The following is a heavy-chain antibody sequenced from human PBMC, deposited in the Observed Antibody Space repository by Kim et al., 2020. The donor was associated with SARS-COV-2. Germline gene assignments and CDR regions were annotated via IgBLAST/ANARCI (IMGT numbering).Heavy chain of an antibody. CDR2: ISSSSSYI. J-gene: IGHJ4*02. V-gene: IGHV3-21*01. Sequence: GGSLRLSCAASGFTFSSYSMNWVRQAPGKGLEWVSSISSSSSYIYYADSVKGRFTISRDNAKNSLYLQMSSLRAEDTAVYYCARVGYKTYYDFWSGPDYWGQGTLVTVSS. D-gene: IGHD3-3*01. CDR1: GFTFSSYS. CDR3: ARVGYKTYYDFWSGPDY.